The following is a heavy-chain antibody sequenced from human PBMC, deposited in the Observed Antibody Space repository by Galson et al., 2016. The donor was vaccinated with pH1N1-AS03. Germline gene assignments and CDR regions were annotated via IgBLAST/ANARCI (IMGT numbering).Heavy chain of an antibody. V-gene: IGHV2-5*02. CDR1: GFSLSTGGVH. CDR3: ARSTHVNEGLDF. CDR2: IFWDGET. D-gene: IGHD2-8*01. Sequence: PALVKPTQTLTLTCTFSGFSLSTGGVHVAWIRQPPGKALEWLALIFWDGETRYRPSRRIRLTITKDTYKHQVVLKMTNMDPVDTATYYCARSTHVNEGLDFWGQGTLVTVSS. J-gene: IGHJ4*02.